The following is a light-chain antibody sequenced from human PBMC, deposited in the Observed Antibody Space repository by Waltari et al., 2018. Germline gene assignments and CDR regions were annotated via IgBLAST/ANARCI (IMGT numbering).Light chain of an antibody. Sequence: IVMTQSPATLSVSPGERATLSCIASQSISTNLAWFQEKPGQAPRLLIYGASTRATGVPARFSGSGSGTYFTLVISSLRSEDFAVYYCQHYDKWLRYSFGQGTKVEIK. V-gene: IGKV3-15*01. CDR3: QHYDKWLRYS. CDR2: GAS. CDR1: QSISTN. J-gene: IGKJ2*01.